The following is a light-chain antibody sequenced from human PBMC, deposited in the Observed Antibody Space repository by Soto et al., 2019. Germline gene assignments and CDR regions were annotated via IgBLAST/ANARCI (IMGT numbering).Light chain of an antibody. CDR3: SSYTSCSAVV. V-gene: IGLV2-14*01. CDR1: SSDVGGYNY. CDR2: DVS. Sequence: QSALTQPASVSGSPGQSITISCTGTSSDVGGYNYVSWYQQHPGKAPKLMIYDVSNRPSGVSNRFSGSKSDNTASLTISGLQAEDEADYYCSSYTSCSAVVFGGGTALTVL. J-gene: IGLJ2*01.